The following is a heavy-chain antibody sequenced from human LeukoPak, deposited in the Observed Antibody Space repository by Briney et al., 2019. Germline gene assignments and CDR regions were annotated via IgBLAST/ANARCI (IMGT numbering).Heavy chain of an antibody. D-gene: IGHD3-22*01. Sequence: PGGSLRPSCAASGFTFSSYSMNWVRQAPGKGLEWVSSISSSSSYIYYADSVKGRFTISRDNAKNSLYLQMNSLRAEDTAVYYCATGLTMTTHFDYWGQGTLVTVSS. V-gene: IGHV3-21*01. J-gene: IGHJ4*02. CDR2: ISSSSSYI. CDR3: ATGLTMTTHFDY. CDR1: GFTFSSYS.